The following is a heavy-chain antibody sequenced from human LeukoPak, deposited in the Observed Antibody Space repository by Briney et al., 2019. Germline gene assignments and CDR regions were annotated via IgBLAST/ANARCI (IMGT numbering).Heavy chain of an antibody. CDR2: INPNSGGT. CDR3: ARVLSSSWYSDVVYFDY. J-gene: IGHJ4*02. V-gene: IGHV1-2*02. D-gene: IGHD6-13*01. CDR1: GYTFTGYY. Sequence: ASVKVSCKASGYTFTGYYMHWVRQAPGQGLEWMGWINPNSGGTNYAQKFQGRVTMTRDTSISTAYMELSRLRSDDTAVYYCARVLSSSWYSDVVYFDYWDQGTLVTVSS.